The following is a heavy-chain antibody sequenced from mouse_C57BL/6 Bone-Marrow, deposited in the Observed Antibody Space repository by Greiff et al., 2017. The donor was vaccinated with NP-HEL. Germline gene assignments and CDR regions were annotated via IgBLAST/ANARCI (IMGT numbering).Heavy chain of an antibody. CDR3: ARRSDYYGNMDY. CDR1: GFTFSDYY. D-gene: IGHD1-1*01. Sequence: EVQLQQSGGGLVQPGGSLKLSCAASGFTFSDYYMYWVRQTPEKRLEWVAYISNGGGSTYYPDTVKGRFTISRDNAKNTLYLQMSRLKSEDTAMYYCARRSDYYGNMDYWGQGTSVTVSS. CDR2: ISNGGGST. V-gene: IGHV5-12*01. J-gene: IGHJ4*01.